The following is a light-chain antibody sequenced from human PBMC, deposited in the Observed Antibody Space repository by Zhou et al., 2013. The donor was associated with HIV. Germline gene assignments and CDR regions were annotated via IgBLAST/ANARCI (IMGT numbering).Light chain of an antibody. Sequence: DFQMTQSPSSVSASVGQRVTITCRASRHISSWVAWYQHKPGKAPKLLISTASILESGVPSRFSGSGSGTDFTLTINNLQPEDFATYYCQQYYSYPPVTFGGGTKVEIK. CDR3: QQYYSYPPVT. V-gene: IGKV1-12*01. CDR1: RHISSW. CDR2: TAS. J-gene: IGKJ4*01.